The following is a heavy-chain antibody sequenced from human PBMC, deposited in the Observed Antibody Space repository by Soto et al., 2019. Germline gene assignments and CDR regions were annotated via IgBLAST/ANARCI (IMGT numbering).Heavy chain of an antibody. D-gene: IGHD3-3*01. CDR3: AREGYYDFWSGYSNWFDP. CDR1: GGSFSGYY. V-gene: IGHV4-34*01. CDR2: INHSGST. Sequence: SETLSLTCAVYGGSFSGYYWSWIRQPPGKGLEWIGEINHSGSTNYNPSLKSRVTISVDTSKNQFSLKLSSVTAADTAVYYCAREGYYDFWSGYSNWFDPWGQGTPVTVSS. J-gene: IGHJ5*02.